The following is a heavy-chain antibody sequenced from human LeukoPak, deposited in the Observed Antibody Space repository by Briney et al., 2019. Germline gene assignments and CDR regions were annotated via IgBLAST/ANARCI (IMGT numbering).Heavy chain of an antibody. Sequence: ASVKVSCKASGYIFSGYGISWVRQAPGQGLEWMGWISGYNGNTKYAQNLQDRVTMTTDTSTNTVYMELRSLRSDDTAVYYCARDAGGWLLPQAMDFWGQGTLVTVSS. V-gene: IGHV1-18*01. J-gene: IGHJ4*02. CDR3: ARDAGGWLLPQAMDF. CDR2: ISGYNGNT. D-gene: IGHD2-21*01. CDR1: GYIFSGYG.